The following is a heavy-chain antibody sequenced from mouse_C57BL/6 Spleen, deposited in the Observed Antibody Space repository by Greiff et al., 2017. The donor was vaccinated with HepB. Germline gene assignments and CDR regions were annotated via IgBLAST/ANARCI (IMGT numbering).Heavy chain of an antibody. CDR2: INPSNGGT. CDR3: ARDGHYGSSPDWFAY. Sequence: QVQLQQPGTELVKPGASVKLSCKASGYTFTSYWMHWVKQRPGQGLEWIGNINPSNGGTNYNEKFKSKATLTVDKSSSTAYMQLSSLTAEDSAVYYWARDGHYGSSPDWFAYGGQGTLVTVSA. D-gene: IGHD1-1*01. CDR1: GYTFTSYW. V-gene: IGHV1-53*01. J-gene: IGHJ3*01.